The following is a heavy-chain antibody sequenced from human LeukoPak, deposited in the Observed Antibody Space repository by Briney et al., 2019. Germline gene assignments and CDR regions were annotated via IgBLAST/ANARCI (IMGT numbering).Heavy chain of an antibody. CDR3: ARRQYSSGAFDI. J-gene: IGHJ3*02. V-gene: IGHV3-48*03. CDR1: GFTFSSYE. Sequence: PGGSLRLSCAASGFTFSSYEMNWVRQAPGKGLEWVSYISSSGSTIYYADSVKGRFTISRDNAKNSLYLQMNSLRAEDTAVYYCARRQYSSGAFDIWGQGTMVTVS. CDR2: ISSSGSTI. D-gene: IGHD6-25*01.